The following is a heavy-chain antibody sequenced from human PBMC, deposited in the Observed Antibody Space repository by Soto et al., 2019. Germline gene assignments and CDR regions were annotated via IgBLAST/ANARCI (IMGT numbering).Heavy chain of an antibody. D-gene: IGHD6-19*01. CDR2: ISDTIGAT. V-gene: IGHV3-23*01. CDR1: GFIFSAYA. Sequence: EVKLLESGGGLVQPGGSFKLSCAASGFIFSAYAMSWVRQAAGKGLEWVSTISDTIGATEYADSVKGRFTITRDISMNSLYLEMNNRRAEDTAMYYCAKAQWLLGGDYFDSWGQGALVTVSS. CDR3: AKAQWLLGGDYFDS. J-gene: IGHJ4*02.